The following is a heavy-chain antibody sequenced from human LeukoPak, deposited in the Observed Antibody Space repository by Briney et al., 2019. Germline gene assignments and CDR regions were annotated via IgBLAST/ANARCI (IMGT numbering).Heavy chain of an antibody. Sequence: GASVKVSCKASGYTFTSYYMHWVRQAPGQGLEWMGIINPSGGSTSYAQKFQGRVTMTRDTSTSTVYMELSSLRSEDTAVYYCARDYWIRGDGSGWLPPLDYWGQGTLVTVSS. J-gene: IGHJ4*02. CDR1: GYTFTSYY. V-gene: IGHV1-46*01. CDR3: ARDYWIRGDGSGWLPPLDY. CDR2: INPSGGST. D-gene: IGHD6-19*01.